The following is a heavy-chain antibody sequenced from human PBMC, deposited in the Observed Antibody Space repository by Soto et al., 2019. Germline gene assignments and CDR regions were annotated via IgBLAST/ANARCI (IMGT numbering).Heavy chain of an antibody. Sequence: QITLKESGPPLVKPTQTLTLTCTFSGFSLSTSGVGVTWIRQPPGKALEWLALVYWDDDKRYSPSLKNRLTIXXDTSKNQVVFTMTNMDPVDTATYFCAHYAYGGLVYWGQGALVTVSS. V-gene: IGHV2-5*02. CDR1: GFSLSTSGVG. J-gene: IGHJ4*02. D-gene: IGHD4-17*01. CDR3: AHYAYGGLVY. CDR2: VYWDDDK.